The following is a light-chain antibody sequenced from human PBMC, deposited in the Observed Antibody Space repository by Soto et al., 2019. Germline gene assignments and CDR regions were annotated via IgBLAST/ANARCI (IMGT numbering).Light chain of an antibody. CDR3: NSYKSYPLP. Sequence: DIQMTQSPSSLSASLGDRVTITCRASQGISSWLAWYQQKPDKAPKSLIYAASSLHSGVPSRFSGSGSGTDLTLTSSSLQLEDFATNYGNSYKSYPLPFGGGTKGEI. CDR1: QGISSW. V-gene: IGKV1D-16*01. CDR2: AAS. J-gene: IGKJ4*01.